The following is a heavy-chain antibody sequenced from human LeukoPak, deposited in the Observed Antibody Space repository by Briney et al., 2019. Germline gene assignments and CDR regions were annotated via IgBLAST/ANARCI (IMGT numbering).Heavy chain of an antibody. Sequence: GGSLRLSCAASGFTFDDYAMHWVRQAPGKGLEWVSGISWNSGSIGYADSVKGRFTISRDNAKNSPYLQMNSLRAEDTALYYCAKGPWEVTAYFDYWGQGTLVTVSS. V-gene: IGHV3-9*01. D-gene: IGHD1-26*01. J-gene: IGHJ4*02. CDR3: AKGPWEVTAYFDY. CDR1: GFTFDDYA. CDR2: ISWNSGSI.